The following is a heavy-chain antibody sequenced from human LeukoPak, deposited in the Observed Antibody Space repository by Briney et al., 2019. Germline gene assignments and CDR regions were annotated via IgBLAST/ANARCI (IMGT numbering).Heavy chain of an antibody. CDR1: GFTFSSYS. Sequence: GGSLRLSCAASGFTFSSYSMNWVRQAPGKGLEWVSSISSSSSYIYYADSVKGRFTISRDNAKNSLYLQMNSLRAEGTAVYYCARDIAAAGDYWGQGTLVTVSS. V-gene: IGHV3-21*01. J-gene: IGHJ4*02. CDR2: ISSSSSYI. D-gene: IGHD6-13*01. CDR3: ARDIAAAGDY.